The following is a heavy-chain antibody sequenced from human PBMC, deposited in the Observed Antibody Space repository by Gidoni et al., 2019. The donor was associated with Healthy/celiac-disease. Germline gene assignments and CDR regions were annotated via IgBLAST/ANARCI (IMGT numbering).Heavy chain of an antibody. CDR3: ASSPGGAADLTFDY. J-gene: IGHJ4*02. V-gene: IGHV4-39*01. CDR1: GDSISSSSYY. D-gene: IGHD6-13*01. Sequence: QLQLQESGPGLVKPSETLSLTCTVSGDSISSSSYYWGWIRQPPGKGLEWIGSIYYSGSTYYNPSLKSRVTISVDTSKNQFSLKLSSVTAADTAVYYCASSPGGAADLTFDYWGQGTLVTVSS. CDR2: IYYSGST.